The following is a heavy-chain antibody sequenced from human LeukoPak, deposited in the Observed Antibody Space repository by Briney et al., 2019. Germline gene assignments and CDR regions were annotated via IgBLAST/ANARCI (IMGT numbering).Heavy chain of an antibody. CDR2: IYYRGSA. D-gene: IGHD5-24*01. CDR3: ARGEMATVGYD. Sequence: SETLSLTRTVSVGSINYFYGSWIRQPPGKGLEGIGYIYYRGSANYNPSLRGGVTLSVDTSKNEFSLTLSAVTAADTGICYCARGEMATVGYDWGQGALVTVSS. J-gene: IGHJ4*02. V-gene: IGHV4-59*01. CDR1: VGSINYFY.